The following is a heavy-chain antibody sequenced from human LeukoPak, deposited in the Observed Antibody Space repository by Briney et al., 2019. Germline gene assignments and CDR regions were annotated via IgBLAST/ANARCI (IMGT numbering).Heavy chain of an antibody. CDR2: ISSNGGST. V-gene: IGHV3-64*01. D-gene: IGHD3-22*01. CDR1: GFTFSSYA. CDR3: ARGGSSGYYHARNWFDP. J-gene: IGHJ5*02. Sequence: GGSLRLSCAASGFTFSSYAMHWVRQAPGKGLEYVSAISSNGGSTYYANSVKGRFTISRDNSKNTLYLQMGSLRAEDMAVYYCARGGSSGYYHARNWFDPWGQGTLVTVSS.